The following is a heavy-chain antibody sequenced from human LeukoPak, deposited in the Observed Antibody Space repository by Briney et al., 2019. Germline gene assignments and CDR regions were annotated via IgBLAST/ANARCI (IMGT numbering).Heavy chain of an antibody. CDR2: IYYSGST. D-gene: IGHD6-13*01. CDR3: ARVSSWPYFDY. Sequence: PSETLSLTCTVSGGSISNYYWSWIRQPPGKGLEWIGDIYYSGSTNYNPSLESRVTISVDTSKNQFSLKLSSVTAADTAVYYCARVSSWPYFDYWGQGTLVTVSS. J-gene: IGHJ4*02. CDR1: GGSISNYY. V-gene: IGHV4-59*01.